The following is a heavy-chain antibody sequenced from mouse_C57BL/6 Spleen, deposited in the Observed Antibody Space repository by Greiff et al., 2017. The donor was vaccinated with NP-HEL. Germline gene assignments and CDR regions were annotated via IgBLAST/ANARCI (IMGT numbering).Heavy chain of an antibody. CDR1: GYTFTDYN. V-gene: IGHV1-18*01. Sequence: EVQLQQSGPELVKPGASVKIPCKASGYTFTDYNMDWVKQSHGKSLEWIGDINPNNGGTIYNQKFKGKATLTVDKSSSTAYMELRSLTSEDTAVYYCARSHGSSPYYYAMDYWGQGTSVTVSS. CDR2: INPNNGGT. D-gene: IGHD1-1*01. J-gene: IGHJ4*01. CDR3: ARSHGSSPYYYAMDY.